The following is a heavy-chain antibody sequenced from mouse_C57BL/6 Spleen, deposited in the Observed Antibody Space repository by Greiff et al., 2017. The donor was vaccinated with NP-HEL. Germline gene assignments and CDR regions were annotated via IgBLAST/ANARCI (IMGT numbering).Heavy chain of an antibody. Sequence: QVQLQQSGAELVRPGTSVKVSCKASGYAFTNYLIEWVKQRPGQGLEWIGVINPGCGGTNYNEKFKGKATLTADKSSSTAYMQLSSLTSEDSAVYFCARGLSMDYWGQGTSVTVSS. V-gene: IGHV1-54*01. CDR3: ARGLSMDY. CDR1: GYAFTNYL. J-gene: IGHJ4*01. CDR2: INPGCGGT.